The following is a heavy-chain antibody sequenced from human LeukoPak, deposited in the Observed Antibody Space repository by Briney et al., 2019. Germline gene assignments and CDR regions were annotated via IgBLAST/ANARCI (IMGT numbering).Heavy chain of an antibody. CDR1: GFTFSSYS. CDR2: ISSSSRYI. Sequence: VGSLRLSCAASGFTFSSYSMNWVRQAPGTGLEWVSSISSSSRYIYYADSVKGRFTISRDNAKNSLYLQMNSLRAEDTAVYYCARDSLVLSNYYDSSGYDAFDIWGQGTMVTVSS. CDR3: ARDSLVLSNYYDSSGYDAFDI. D-gene: IGHD3-22*01. V-gene: IGHV3-21*01. J-gene: IGHJ3*02.